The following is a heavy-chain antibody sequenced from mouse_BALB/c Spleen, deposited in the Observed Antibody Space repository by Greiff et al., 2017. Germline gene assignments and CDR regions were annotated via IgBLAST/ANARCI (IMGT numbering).Heavy chain of an antibody. CDR2: IDPSDSET. Sequence: QVQLQQSGPQLVRPGASVKISCKASGYSFTSYWMHWVKQRPGQGLEWIGMIDPSDSETRLNQKFKDKATLTVDKSSSTAYMQLSSPTSEDSAVYYCARDRLYYFDYWGQGTTLTVSS. V-gene: IGHV1S127*01. J-gene: IGHJ2*01. CDR3: ARDRLYYFDY. CDR1: GYSFTSYW.